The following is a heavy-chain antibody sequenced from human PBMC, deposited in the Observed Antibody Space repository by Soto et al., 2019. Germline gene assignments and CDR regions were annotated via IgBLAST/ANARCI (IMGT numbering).Heavy chain of an antibody. CDR2: INHSGST. J-gene: IGHJ5*02. CDR3: ARVNRIVVVVAATVRHNWFDP. CDR1: GGSFSGYY. D-gene: IGHD2-15*01. V-gene: IGHV4-34*01. Sequence: QVQLQQWGAGLLKPSETLSLTCAVYGGSFSGYYWSWIRQPPGKGLEWIGEINHSGSTNYNPSLKRRVTISVDTSKNQFSLKLSSVTAADTAVYYCARVNRIVVVVAATVRHNWFDPWGQGTLVTVSS.